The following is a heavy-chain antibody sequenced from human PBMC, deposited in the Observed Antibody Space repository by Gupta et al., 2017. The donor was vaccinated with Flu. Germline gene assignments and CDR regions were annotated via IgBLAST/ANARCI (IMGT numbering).Heavy chain of an antibody. CDR3: VRDLKWPLLA. V-gene: IGHV4-38-2*02. D-gene: IGHD2-8*02. Sequence: VLLQESGPGVVTPSEPLSLTCSVPGYSIIHGHYWGWIRQARGKVLDSSGSIYHSGGTFYNPSRRRRITITVETSKKKYSLNVNAVTASDSAVYYCVRDLKWPLLAWGQGTLVTVSS. CDR2: IYHSGGT. J-gene: IGHJ5*02. CDR1: GYSIIHGHY.